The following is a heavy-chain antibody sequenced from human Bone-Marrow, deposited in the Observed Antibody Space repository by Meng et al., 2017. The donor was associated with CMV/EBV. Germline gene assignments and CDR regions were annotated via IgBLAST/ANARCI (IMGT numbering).Heavy chain of an antibody. CDR2: INPSSGGT. J-gene: IGHJ6*02. D-gene: IGHD1-7*01. CDR3: ARDGARTGTPNYYYYYGMDV. Sequence: ASVKVSCQASGYTFTGYHMHWVRQAAGQGLEWMGWINPSSGGTNNAQKFQGRVTMTRDTSISTAYMELSRLRSDDTAVYYCARDGARTGTPNYYYYYGMDVWGQGITVT. CDR1: GYTFTGYH. V-gene: IGHV1-2*02.